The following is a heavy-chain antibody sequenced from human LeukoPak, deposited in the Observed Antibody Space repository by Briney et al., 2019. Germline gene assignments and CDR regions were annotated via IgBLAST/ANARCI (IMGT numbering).Heavy chain of an antibody. CDR1: GFTVSSNY. CDR2: IYSGGST. J-gene: IGHJ3*02. V-gene: IGHV3-53*05. CDR3: AKGPSNIVVVPAATDDAFDI. D-gene: IGHD2-2*01. Sequence: GGSLRLSCAASGFTVSSNYMSWVRQAPGKGLEWVSVIYSGGSTYYADSVKGRFTISRDNSKNTLYLQMNSLRAEDTAVYYCAKGPSNIVVVPAATDDAFDIWGQGTMVTVSS.